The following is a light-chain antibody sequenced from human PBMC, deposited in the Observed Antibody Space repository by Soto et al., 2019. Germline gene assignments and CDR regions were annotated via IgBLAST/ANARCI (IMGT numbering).Light chain of an antibody. CDR3: QPYNSWPLT. Sequence: EVVIRDSPATLSFCSGEGATPPCRASQGIGDTLAWYQHKPGQTPRLLIYDTSTRATGVPTRFSGSRSGAEFTLTINSLQSEDFAVYYCQPYNSWPLTFGGGTKVDIK. CDR1: QGIGDT. V-gene: IGKV3-15*01. J-gene: IGKJ4*01. CDR2: DTS.